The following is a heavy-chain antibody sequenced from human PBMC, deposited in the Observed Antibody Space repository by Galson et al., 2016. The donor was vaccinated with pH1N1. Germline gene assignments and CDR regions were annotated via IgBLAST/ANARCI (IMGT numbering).Heavy chain of an antibody. V-gene: IGHV2-5*02. D-gene: IGHD3-16*01. CDR2: IYWDDDQ. Sequence: PALVKPTQTLTLTCTFSGFSLNSSGMGVGWIRQPPGKALEWLALIYWDDDQRYSPSPKTRLTINKEKSKNQLVLMMTNMDPVDTATYYCAHREVMITNAFDFWGQGTMVTVSS. J-gene: IGHJ3*01. CDR3: AHREVMITNAFDF. CDR1: GFSLNSSGMG.